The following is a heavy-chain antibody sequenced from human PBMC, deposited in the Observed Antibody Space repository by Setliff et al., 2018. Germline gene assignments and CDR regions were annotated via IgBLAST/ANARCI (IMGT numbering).Heavy chain of an antibody. D-gene: IGHD3-3*01. V-gene: IGHV1-3*01. CDR3: ARSPPTSTYYDFWSGYSYYFDY. Sequence: ASVKVSCKASGDTSTTYAIHWVRQAPGQRLEWMGWINAGNGNTKYSQKFQGRVTITRDTSASTAYMELSSLRSEDTAVYYCARSPPTSTYYDFWSGYSYYFDYWGQGTLVTVSS. J-gene: IGHJ4*02. CDR1: GDTSTTYA. CDR2: INAGNGNT.